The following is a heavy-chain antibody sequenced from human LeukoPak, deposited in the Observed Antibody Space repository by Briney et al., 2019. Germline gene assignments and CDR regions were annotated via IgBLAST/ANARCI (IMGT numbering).Heavy chain of an antibody. Sequence: SETLSLTCTVSGGSISSSSYYWGWIRQPPGKGLEWIGSIYYSGSTYYNPSLKSRVTISVDTSKNQFSLKLSSVTAADTAVYYCARKGGNYYYYGMDVRGQGTTVTVSS. V-gene: IGHV4-39*01. J-gene: IGHJ6*02. CDR3: ARKGGNYYYYGMDV. CDR2: IYYSGST. CDR1: GGSISSSSYY. D-gene: IGHD1-26*01.